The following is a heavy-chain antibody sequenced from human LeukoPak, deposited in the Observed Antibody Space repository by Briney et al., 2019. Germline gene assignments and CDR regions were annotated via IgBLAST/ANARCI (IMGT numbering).Heavy chain of an antibody. CDR1: GFTFRAYG. V-gene: IGHV3-21*01. J-gene: IGHJ6*03. CDR3: ATDGYRSGYERNYYYYYYMDV. CDR2: ISGSGFNT. D-gene: IGHD6-25*01. Sequence: GGSLRLSCAASGFTFRAYGMSWVRQAPGKGLEWVSAISGSGFNTYYADSVKGRFTISRDNAKNSLYLQMNSLRAEDTAVYYCATDGYRSGYERNYYYYYYMDVWGKGTTVTVSS.